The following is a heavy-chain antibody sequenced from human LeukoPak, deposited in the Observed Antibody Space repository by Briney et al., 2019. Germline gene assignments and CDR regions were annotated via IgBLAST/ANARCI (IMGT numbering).Heavy chain of an antibody. D-gene: IGHD3-9*01. CDR2: ISYDGSNK. V-gene: IGHV3-30*03. CDR3: TTGLRYFDWPYLDY. J-gene: IGHJ4*02. Sequence: GRSLRLSCAASGFTFSSYGMRWVRQAAGKGLGWVAVISYDGSNKYYADSVKGRFTISRYNSKNTLYLQMNSLRAEDTAVYYCTTGLRYFDWPYLDYWGQGTLVTVSS. CDR1: GFTFSSYG.